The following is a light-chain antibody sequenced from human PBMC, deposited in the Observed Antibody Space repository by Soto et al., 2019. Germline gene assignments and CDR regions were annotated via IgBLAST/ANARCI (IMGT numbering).Light chain of an antibody. Sequence: DIQMTQSPSSLSASVGDRVTITCRASQSISNYLSWYQQKPGKAPRLLIYAASSLQSGVPSRFNGSGAGTDFPLTISSLPPEDFATFYCQPSYSSPLTFGGGTKVEIK. CDR3: QPSYSSPLT. CDR1: QSISNY. V-gene: IGKV1-39*01. CDR2: AAS. J-gene: IGKJ4*01.